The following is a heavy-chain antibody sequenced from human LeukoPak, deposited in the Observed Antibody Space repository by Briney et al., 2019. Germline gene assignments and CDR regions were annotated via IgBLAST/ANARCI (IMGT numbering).Heavy chain of an antibody. D-gene: IGHD6-13*01. J-gene: IGHJ6*02. V-gene: IGHV1-69*04. Sequence: SVKVSCKASGFTFTSSAVQWVRQAPGQGLEWMGRIIPILGIANYAQKFQGRVTITADKSTSTAYMELSSLRSEDTAVYYCASSPRIAAAGPNLYYYGMDVWGQGTTVTVSS. CDR1: GFTFTSSA. CDR2: IIPILGIA. CDR3: ASSPRIAAAGPNLYYYGMDV.